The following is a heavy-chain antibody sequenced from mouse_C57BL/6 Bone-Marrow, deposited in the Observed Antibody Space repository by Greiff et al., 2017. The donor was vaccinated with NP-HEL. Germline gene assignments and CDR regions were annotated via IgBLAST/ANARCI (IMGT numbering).Heavy chain of an antibody. J-gene: IGHJ2*01. V-gene: IGHV3-6*01. D-gene: IGHD1-1*01. Sequence: VQLQQSGPGLVKPSQSLSLTCSVTGYSITSGYYWNWIRQFPGNKLEWMGYISYDGSNNYNPTLKNRISITRDTSKNQFFLKLNSVTTEDTATYYCARAHYYGSEDYFDYWGQGTTLTVSS. CDR1: GYSITSGYY. CDR2: ISYDGSN. CDR3: ARAHYYGSEDYFDY.